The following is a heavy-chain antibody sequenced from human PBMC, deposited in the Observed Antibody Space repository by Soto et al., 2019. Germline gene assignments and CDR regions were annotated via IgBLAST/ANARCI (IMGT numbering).Heavy chain of an antibody. CDR3: AKNPNYYYYMDV. V-gene: IGHV3-11*01. J-gene: IGHJ6*03. CDR2: ITSSGSYR. Sequence: QVQLVESGGGLVKPGGSLRLSCAASGFTFRDNYMTWLRQAPGKGLQWISYITSSGSYRHYADSVKGRFTISRDNANNSLYLQMNNLRGADTAVYYCAKNPNYYYYMDVWGKGTTVIVSS. CDR1: GFTFRDNY.